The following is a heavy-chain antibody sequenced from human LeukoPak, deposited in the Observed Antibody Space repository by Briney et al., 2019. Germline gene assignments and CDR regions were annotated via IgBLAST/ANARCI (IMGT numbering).Heavy chain of an antibody. CDR3: AMGRGYSYVTEGWTYFDY. V-gene: IGHV4-59*01. CDR1: GGSISSYY. CDR2: IYYSGST. J-gene: IGHJ4*02. Sequence: PSETLSLTCTVSGGSISSYYWSWIRQPPGKGLEWIGYIYYSGSTNYNPSLKSRVTISVDTSKNQFSLKLSSVTAADTAVYYCAMGRGYSYVTEGWTYFDYWGQGTLVTVSS. D-gene: IGHD5-18*01.